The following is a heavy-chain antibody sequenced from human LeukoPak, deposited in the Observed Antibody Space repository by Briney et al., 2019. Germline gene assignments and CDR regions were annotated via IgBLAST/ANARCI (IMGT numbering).Heavy chain of an antibody. Sequence: PSETLSLTCTVSGGSISSYYWGWIRQPPGKGLEWIGYTYYSGSTNYNPSLKSRVTISVDTSKNQFSLKLSSVTAADTAVYYCARLLGPAAAPPHWYFDLWGRGTLVTVSS. D-gene: IGHD6-13*01. CDR1: GGSISSYY. J-gene: IGHJ2*01. CDR2: TYYSGST. CDR3: ARLLGPAAAPPHWYFDL. V-gene: IGHV4-59*01.